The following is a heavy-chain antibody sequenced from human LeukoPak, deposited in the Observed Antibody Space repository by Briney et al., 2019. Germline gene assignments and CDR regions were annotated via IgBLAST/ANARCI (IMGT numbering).Heavy chain of an antibody. Sequence: QPGGSLRLSCAASGFTFSTYGMHWVRQAPGKGLEWVAFIRYDGSNKYYADSVKGRFTISRDNSKNTLYLQMNSLRAEDTAVYFCAKDKDPWKSTSISDFDYWGQGTLVTVSS. CDR3: AKDKDPWKSTSISDFDY. J-gene: IGHJ4*02. D-gene: IGHD2/OR15-2a*01. V-gene: IGHV3-30*02. CDR1: GFTFSTYG. CDR2: IRYDGSNK.